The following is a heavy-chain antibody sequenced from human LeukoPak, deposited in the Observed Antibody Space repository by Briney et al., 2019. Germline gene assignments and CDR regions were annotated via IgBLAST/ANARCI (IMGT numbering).Heavy chain of an antibody. CDR3: ARRFDFWTGHYPTFDY. V-gene: IGHV3-48*03. J-gene: IGHJ4*02. CDR1: GFTFSSYE. D-gene: IGHD3/OR15-3a*01. Sequence: PGGSLRLSCAASGFTFSSYEMNWVRQAPGKGLEWVSYISSSGSTIYYADSVKGRFTISRDNAKNSLYLQMNSLKAEDTAVYYCARRFDFWTGHYPTFDYWGQGTLVTVSS. CDR2: ISSSGSTI.